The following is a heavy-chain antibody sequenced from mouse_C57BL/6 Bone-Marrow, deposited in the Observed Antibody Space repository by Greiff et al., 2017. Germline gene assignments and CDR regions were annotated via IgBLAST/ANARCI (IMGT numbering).Heavy chain of an antibody. CDR3: ARRFYDGYYDYFDY. J-gene: IGHJ2*01. CDR1: GFTFSSYG. D-gene: IGHD2-3*01. V-gene: IGHV5-6*01. CDR2: ISSGGSYT. Sequence: DVQLQESGGDLVKPGGSLKLSCAASGFTFSSYGMSWVRPTPDKRLEWVATISSGGSYTYYPDSVKGRFTISSDNAKNTLYLQRSSLKSEDTAMYYCARRFYDGYYDYFDYWGQGTTLTVSS.